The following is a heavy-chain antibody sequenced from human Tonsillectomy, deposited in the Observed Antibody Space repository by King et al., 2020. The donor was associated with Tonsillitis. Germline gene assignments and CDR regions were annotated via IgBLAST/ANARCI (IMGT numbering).Heavy chain of an antibody. J-gene: IGHJ6*03. V-gene: IGHV4-61*02. Sequence: VQLQESGPGLVKPSQTLSLTCTVSGGSVSSDSYYWSWIRQPAGKGLEWIGRIYSSGSTNYNPSLKSRISMSVDTSKNQFSLKLSSVTAADTAVYYCARDVLLSTYLSYYYYYYYRDVWGKGTTVTVSS. CDR2: IYSSGST. CDR3: ARDVLLSTYLSYYYYYYYRDV. D-gene: IGHD5/OR15-5a*01. CDR1: GGSVSSDSYY.